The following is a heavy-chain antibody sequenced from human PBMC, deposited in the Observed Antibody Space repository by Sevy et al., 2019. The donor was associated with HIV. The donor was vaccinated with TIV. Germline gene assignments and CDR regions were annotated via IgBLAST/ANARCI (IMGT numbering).Heavy chain of an antibody. CDR2: IGTAGDT. CDR3: ARAPRGDYGMDV. V-gene: IGHV3-13*01. Sequence: GGSLRLSCAASGFTFSSYDMHWVRQATGKGLEWVSAIGTAGDTYYPGSVKGRFTISREKAKNSLYLQMNSLRAGDTAVYYCARAPRGDYGMDVWGQGTTVTVSS. CDR1: GFTFSSYD. J-gene: IGHJ6*02.